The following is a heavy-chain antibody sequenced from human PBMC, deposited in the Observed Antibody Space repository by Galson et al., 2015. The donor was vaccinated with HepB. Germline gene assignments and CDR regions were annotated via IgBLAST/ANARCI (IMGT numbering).Heavy chain of an antibody. CDR1: GFTFSSYG. J-gene: IGHJ4*02. CDR3: AKVFSIRVVVTAFDY. CDR2: IWYDGSNK. V-gene: IGHV3-33*06. Sequence: SLRLSCAASGFTFSSYGMHWVRQAPGKGLEWVAVIWYDGSNKYYADSVKGRFTISRDNSKNTLYLQMNSLRAEDTAVYYSAKVFSIRVVVTAFDYWGQGTLVTVSS. D-gene: IGHD2-21*02.